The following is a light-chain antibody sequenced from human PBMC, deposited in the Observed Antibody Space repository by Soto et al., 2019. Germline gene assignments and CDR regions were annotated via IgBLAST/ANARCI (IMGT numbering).Light chain of an antibody. J-gene: IGKJ5*01. CDR2: DTS. CDR1: QTLSNSF. V-gene: IGKV3-20*01. CDR3: QQYGTSEII. Sequence: EFLLTQSPGTLSLSPGERATLSCRASQTLSNSFIAWYQQKPGQAPRLLXYDTSSRATGVPDRYSASGSGTDFTLTISRLEPEDFAVFFCQQYGTSEIIFGQGTDWRL.